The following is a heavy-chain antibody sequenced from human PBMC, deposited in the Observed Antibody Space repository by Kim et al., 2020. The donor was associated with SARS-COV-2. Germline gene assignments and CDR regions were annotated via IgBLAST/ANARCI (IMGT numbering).Heavy chain of an antibody. CDR3: AKHEKRRDNSAFDS. D-gene: IGHD6-19*01. V-gene: IGHV3-23*01. CDR1: GFSFSNHA. Sequence: GGSLRLSCAASGFSFSNHAMAWVRQGPGKGLEWVSSISVRGDSAIDADSVKGRFTISRDNSNSMLYLQMNSLSVEDTAIYYCAKHEKRRDNSAFDSWGQG. CDR2: ISVRGDSA. J-gene: IGHJ4*02.